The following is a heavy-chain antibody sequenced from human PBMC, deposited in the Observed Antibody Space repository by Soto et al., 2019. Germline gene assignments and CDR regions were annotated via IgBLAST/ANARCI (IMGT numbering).Heavy chain of an antibody. CDR2: ISTSGGST. D-gene: IGHD3-10*01. J-gene: IGHJ4*02. CDR3: AKSSGYFGSGN. Sequence: EVQLLESGGGLVQPGGSLRLSCAASGFTFRNYAMNWVRQAPGKGLEWVSGISTSGGSTYYADSVKGRFTISRDNSKNTLYLQMNSLRVEDMAVYYCAKSSGYFGSGNRGQGTPVTVSS. V-gene: IGHV3-23*01. CDR1: GFTFRNYA.